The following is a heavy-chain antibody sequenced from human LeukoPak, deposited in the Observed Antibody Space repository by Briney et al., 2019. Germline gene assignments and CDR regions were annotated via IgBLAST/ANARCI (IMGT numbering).Heavy chain of an antibody. D-gene: IGHD6-6*01. CDR3: ARDKSSSSKDTVMGYYFDY. Sequence: HPGRSLRLSCAASGFTFSSYAMHWVRQAPGKGLEWVAVISYDGSNKYYADSVKGRFTISRDNSKNTLYLQMNSLKAEDTAVYYCARDKSSSSKDTVMGYYFDYWGQGTLVTVSS. J-gene: IGHJ4*02. CDR1: GFTFSSYA. CDR2: ISYDGSNK. V-gene: IGHV3-30*01.